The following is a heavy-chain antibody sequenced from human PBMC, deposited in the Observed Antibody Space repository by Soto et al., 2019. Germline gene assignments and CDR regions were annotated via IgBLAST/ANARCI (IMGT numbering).Heavy chain of an antibody. V-gene: IGHV3-11*01. J-gene: IGHJ6*02. CDR1: GFTFSDYY. D-gene: IGHD3-22*01. CDR2: ISSSGSTI. CDR3: AREGDSSGYYPDYYYYGMDV. Sequence: QVQLVESGGGLVKPGGSLRLSCAASGFTFSDYYMSWIRQAPGKGLEWVSYISSSGSTIYYADSVKGRFTISRDNAKNSLYLQMNSLSAEDTAVYYCAREGDSSGYYPDYYYYGMDVWGQGTTVTVSS.